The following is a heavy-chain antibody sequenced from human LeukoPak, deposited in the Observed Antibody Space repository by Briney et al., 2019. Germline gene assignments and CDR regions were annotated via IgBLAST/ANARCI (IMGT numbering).Heavy chain of an antibody. D-gene: IGHD1-26*01. CDR2: IYTSGST. V-gene: IGHV4-4*07. Sequence: PSETLSLTCTVSVGSISSYYWSLIRQPAGKGLEWIGRIYTSGSTNYNPSLKSRVTMSVDTSKNQFSLKLSSVTPADTAVYYCARGVVGATTGYYFDYWGQGTLVSVSS. J-gene: IGHJ4*02. CDR1: VGSISSYY. CDR3: ARGVVGATTGYYFDY.